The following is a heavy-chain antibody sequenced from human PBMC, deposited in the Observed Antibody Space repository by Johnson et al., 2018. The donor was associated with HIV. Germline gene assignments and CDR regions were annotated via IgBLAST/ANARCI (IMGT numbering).Heavy chain of an antibody. CDR2: IWYDGSNK. Sequence: QVQLVESGGGVVQPGRSLRLSCAASGFTFNSYGMHWVRQAPGKGLEWVAVIWYDGSNKYYADSAKGRFTISRDNSKNTLYLQMNSLRAEDTAVHYCAKVRYYDRDAFDIWGPGTLVTVSP. D-gene: IGHD3-22*01. V-gene: IGHV3-33*06. J-gene: IGHJ3*02. CDR3: AKVRYYDRDAFDI. CDR1: GFTFNSYG.